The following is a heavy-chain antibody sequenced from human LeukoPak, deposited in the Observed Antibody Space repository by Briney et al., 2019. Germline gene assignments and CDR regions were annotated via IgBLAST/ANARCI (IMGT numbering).Heavy chain of an antibody. Sequence: GSSVKVSCKASGGTFSSYAISWVRQAPGQGLEWMGRIIPILGIANYAQKFQGRVTITADKSTSTAYMELSSLRSEDTAVYYCARAGRDSSSWYKPTGWGQGTLVTVSS. CDR3: ARAGRDSSSWYKPTG. V-gene: IGHV1-69*04. D-gene: IGHD6-13*01. CDR1: GGTFSSYA. J-gene: IGHJ4*02. CDR2: IIPILGIA.